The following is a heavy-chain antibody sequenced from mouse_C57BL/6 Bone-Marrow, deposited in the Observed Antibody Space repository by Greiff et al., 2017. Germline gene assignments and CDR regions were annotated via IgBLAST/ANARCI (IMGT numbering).Heavy chain of an antibody. Sequence: QVQLQPSGAELVKPGASVTMSCKASGYTFTTYPIEWMKQNHGKSLEWIGNFHPYNDDNKYNEQFKGKATSTVDKSSSTVYWKLSRLTSDDSAVYYCAIYDYGGYFYYWGQGTTLTVSS. CDR1: GYTFTTYP. J-gene: IGHJ2*01. CDR3: AIYDYGGYFYY. V-gene: IGHV1-47*01. CDR2: FHPYNDDN. D-gene: IGHD2-4*01.